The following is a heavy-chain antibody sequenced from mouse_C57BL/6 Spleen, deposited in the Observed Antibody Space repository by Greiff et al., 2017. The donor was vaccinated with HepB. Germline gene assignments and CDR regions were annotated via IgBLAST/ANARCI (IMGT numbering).Heavy chain of an antibody. CDR3: ARDDYYGSRFDY. J-gene: IGHJ2*01. D-gene: IGHD1-1*01. Sequence: LVESEGGLVQPGSSMKLSCTASGFTFSDYYMAWVRQVPEKGLEWVANINYDGSSTYYLDSLKSRFIISRDNAKNILYLQMSSLKSEDTATYYCARDDYYGSRFDYWGQGTTLTVSS. CDR2: INYDGSST. V-gene: IGHV5-16*01. CDR1: GFTFSDYY.